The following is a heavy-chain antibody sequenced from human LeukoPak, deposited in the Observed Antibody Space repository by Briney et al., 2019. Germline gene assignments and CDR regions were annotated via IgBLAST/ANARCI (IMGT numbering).Heavy chain of an antibody. J-gene: IGHJ3*02. CDR1: GFTFSSYS. Sequence: GGSLRLSCAASGFTFSSYSMHWVRQAPGKGLEYVSTISSNGDSTYYANSVRGRFTISRDNSKNTLYLQMGSLRAEDMAVYYCARVKVSGAFDIWGQGTMVTVSS. CDR2: ISSNGDST. CDR3: ARVKVSGAFDI. V-gene: IGHV3-64*01. D-gene: IGHD1-14*01.